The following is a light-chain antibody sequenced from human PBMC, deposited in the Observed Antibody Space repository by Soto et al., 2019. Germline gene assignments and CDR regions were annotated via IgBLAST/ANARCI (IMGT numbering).Light chain of an antibody. V-gene: IGKV3D-20*01. CDR1: QTVGSTY. J-gene: IGKJ1*01. CDR3: QHYGSSPWT. CDR2: DTS. Sequence: EIVLTQSPATLSLSPGERATLSCGASQTVGSTYLAWYHQKPGLAPRLLIYDTSSRATGIPDRFSGSGSGTGFTLTISRLEPEDFAVYSCQHYGSSPWTFGQGAKVEIK.